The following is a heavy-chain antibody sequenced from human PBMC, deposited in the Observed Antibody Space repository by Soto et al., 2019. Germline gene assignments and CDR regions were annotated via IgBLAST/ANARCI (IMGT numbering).Heavy chain of an antibody. CDR1: GGTFGSNA. Sequence: QVQLVQSGAEVRRPGSSVKVSCKASGGTFGSNAISWVRQAPGQGLEWMGGIIPIFGTTNNAQKFQGRVTISADESTNTAYMELSSLRSEDTAIYYCAREGYTFGPVAVSGAFDIWGQGTVVTVSS. V-gene: IGHV1-69*12. J-gene: IGHJ3*02. D-gene: IGHD2-2*02. CDR2: IIPIFGTT. CDR3: AREGYTFGPVAVSGAFDI.